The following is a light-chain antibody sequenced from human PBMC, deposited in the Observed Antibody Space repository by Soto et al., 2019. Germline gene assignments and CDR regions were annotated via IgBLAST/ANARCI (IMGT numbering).Light chain of an antibody. Sequence: DIQMTQSPSSLSAFVGDRVTITCRASQDIGNFLAWYQQKPGEAPKLLIYDASALPRGVPSRFSGSGSGTKFTLTIASLQPDDFATYYCQQYETFSGTFGPGTKVEI. CDR1: QDIGNF. J-gene: IGKJ1*01. CDR3: QQYETFSGT. V-gene: IGKV1-16*01. CDR2: DAS.